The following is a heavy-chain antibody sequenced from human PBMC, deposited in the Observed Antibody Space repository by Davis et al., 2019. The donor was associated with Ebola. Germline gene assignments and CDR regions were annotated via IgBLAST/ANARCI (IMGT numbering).Heavy chain of an antibody. CDR3: GKSGRLGYCSGGSGHWVDP. D-gene: IGHD2-15*01. V-gene: IGHV3-23*01. Sequence: GESLKISCAASGFTFNNYAMTCFRQAPRTVLSWVSTISGSGSKTYYTDSVKGRFTISRDSSKNTLERQMNSLRAEDTAVYDCGKSGRLGYCSGGSGHWVDPWGQGTLVTVSS. J-gene: IGHJ5*02. CDR2: ISGSGSKT. CDR1: GFTFNNYA.